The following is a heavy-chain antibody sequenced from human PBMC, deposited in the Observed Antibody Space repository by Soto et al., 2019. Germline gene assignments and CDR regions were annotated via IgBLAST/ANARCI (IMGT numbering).Heavy chain of an antibody. CDR2: IYSGGST. CDR3: ATYTRLDY. CDR1: GFTVSNNY. J-gene: IGHJ4*02. Sequence: EVQLVETGGGLIQPGGSLRLSCAASGFTVSNNYMSWVRQAPGKGLEWVSLIYSGGSTFYADSVKGRFTISRDNSKNTLFLQMNIRRAEDTAVYFCATYTRLDYWGQGTLVTVSS. V-gene: IGHV3-53*02. D-gene: IGHD2-2*02.